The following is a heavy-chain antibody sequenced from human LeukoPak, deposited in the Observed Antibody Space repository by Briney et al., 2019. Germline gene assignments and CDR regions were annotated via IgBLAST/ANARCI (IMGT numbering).Heavy chain of an antibody. CDR3: ARGVEPLAANTLAY. J-gene: IGHJ4*02. Sequence: GGSLRLSCAASGFTVITNDMTGVRQAPGKGLEWVSVLYSDGNTKYADSVQGRFTISGDNSKNTLYLEMNSLSPDDTAVYYCARGVEPLAANTLAYWGQGTLVTVSS. D-gene: IGHD1-14*01. CDR1: GFTVITND. CDR2: LYSDGNT. V-gene: IGHV3-53*01.